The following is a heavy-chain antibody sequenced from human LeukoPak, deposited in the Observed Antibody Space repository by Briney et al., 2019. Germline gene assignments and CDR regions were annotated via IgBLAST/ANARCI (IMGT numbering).Heavy chain of an antibody. CDR3: ARKARVLLWFGELSRHSNYFDY. CDR1: GGSFSGYY. D-gene: IGHD3-10*01. Sequence: SETLSLTCAVYGGSFSGYYWSWIRQPPGKGLEWIGEINHSGSTNYNPSLKSRVTISVDTSKNQFSLKLSSVTAADTAVYYCARKARVLLWFGELSRHSNYFDYRGQGTLVTVSS. CDR2: INHSGST. V-gene: IGHV4-34*01. J-gene: IGHJ4*02.